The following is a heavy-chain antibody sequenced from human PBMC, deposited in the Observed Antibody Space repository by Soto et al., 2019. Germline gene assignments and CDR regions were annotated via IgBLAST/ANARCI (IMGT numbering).Heavy chain of an antibody. D-gene: IGHD3-22*01. CDR2: ISSNSNK. J-gene: IGHJ4*02. V-gene: IGHV3-21*01. CDR3: ARDKSYYDSRGDFEY. Sequence: SLRLSCAASGFTFSSYSMNWVLQAPGKGLEWVSSISSNSNKYYADSVKGRFTISRDNSKNTLYLQMNSLRAEDTAVYYCARDKSYYDSRGDFEYWGQGTLVTLSS. CDR1: GFTFSSYS.